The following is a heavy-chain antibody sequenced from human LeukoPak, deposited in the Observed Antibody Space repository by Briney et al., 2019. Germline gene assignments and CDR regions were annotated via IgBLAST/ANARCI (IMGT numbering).Heavy chain of an antibody. CDR3: AKSIEGSGSYYDSYFDY. CDR1: GFPFDDYV. J-gene: IGHJ4*02. CDR2: ISWNSGSI. Sequence: PGGSLRLSCAASGFPFDDYVMHWVRQAPGKGLEWVSGISWNSGSIGYADSVQGRFTISRDNAKNSLYLQMNSLRAEDTAFYYCAKSIEGSGSYYDSYFDYWGQGTLVTVSS. V-gene: IGHV3-9*01. D-gene: IGHD3-10*01.